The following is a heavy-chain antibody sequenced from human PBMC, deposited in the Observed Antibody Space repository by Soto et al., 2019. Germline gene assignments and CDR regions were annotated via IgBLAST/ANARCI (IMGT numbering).Heavy chain of an antibody. D-gene: IGHD2-15*01. V-gene: IGHV1-24*01. J-gene: IGHJ4*02. CDR2: FDPEDGET. Sequence: ASVKVSCKVSGYTLTELSMHWVRQAPGKGLEWMGGFDPEDGETIYAQKFQGRVTVTEDTSTDTAYMELSSLRSEDTAVYYCATHQHHLRVVIYYWGQGTLVTVSS. CDR1: GYTLTELS. CDR3: ATHQHHLRVVIYY.